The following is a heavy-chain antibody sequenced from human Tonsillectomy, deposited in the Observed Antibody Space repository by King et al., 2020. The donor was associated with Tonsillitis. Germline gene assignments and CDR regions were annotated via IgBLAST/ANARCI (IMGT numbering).Heavy chain of an antibody. J-gene: IGHJ6*02. V-gene: IGHV3-30*02. CDR2: IRYDGSNK. CDR3: AKDLSGWYGNYYYGMDG. CDR1: GFIFSSYG. D-gene: IGHD6-19*01. Sequence: VQLVESGGGVVQPGGSLRLSCAASGFIFSSYGMYWVRQAPGKGLEWVAFIRYDGSNKYYADSVKGRFTISRDNSKNTLYLQMNSLRAEDTAVYYCAKDLSGWYGNYYYGMDGWGQGTTVTVSS.